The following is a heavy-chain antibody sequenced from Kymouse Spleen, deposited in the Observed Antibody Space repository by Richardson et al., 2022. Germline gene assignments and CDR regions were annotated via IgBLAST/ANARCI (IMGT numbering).Heavy chain of an antibody. CDR3: ARRRITMVRGVFYYYYYGMDV. J-gene: IGHJ6*02. V-gene: IGHV4-4*02. Sequence: QVQLQESGPGLVKPSGTLSLTCAVSGGSISSSNWWSWVRQPPGKGLEWIGEIYHSGSTNYNPSLKSRVTISVDKSKNQFSLKLSSVTAADTAVYYCARRRITMVRGVFYYYYYGMDVWGQGTTVTVSS. CDR2: IYHSGST. D-gene: IGHD3-10*01. CDR1: GGSISSSNW.